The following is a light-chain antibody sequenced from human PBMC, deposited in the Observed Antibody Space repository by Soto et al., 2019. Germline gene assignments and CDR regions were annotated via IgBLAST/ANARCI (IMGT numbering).Light chain of an antibody. CDR2: DVS. CDR3: CSYAGRSTLV. J-gene: IGLJ2*01. Sequence: QSALTQPRSVSGSPGQSVTISCTGTSSDVGGYNYVSWYQQHPGKAPKLMIYDVSKRPSGVPHRFSGSKSGNTASLTISGLQAEDEADYYCCSYAGRSTLVFGGGTKLTVL. CDR1: SSDVGGYNY. V-gene: IGLV2-11*01.